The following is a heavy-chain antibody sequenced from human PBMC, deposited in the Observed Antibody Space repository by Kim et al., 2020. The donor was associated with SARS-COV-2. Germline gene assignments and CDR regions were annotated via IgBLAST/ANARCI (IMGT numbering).Heavy chain of an antibody. Sequence: SETLSLTCTVSADSINSNTYYWGWIRQPPGKGLEWIGSVYYSGSTYYNPSLKSRVAISVDTSKIQLSLRLSSVTVAYTAVYYCANSPCNNGFCYTRPFD. CDR1: ADSINSNTYY. D-gene: IGHD2-8*01. CDR2: VYYSGST. CDR3: ANSPCNNGFCYTRPFD. J-gene: IGHJ4*01. V-gene: IGHV4-39*01.